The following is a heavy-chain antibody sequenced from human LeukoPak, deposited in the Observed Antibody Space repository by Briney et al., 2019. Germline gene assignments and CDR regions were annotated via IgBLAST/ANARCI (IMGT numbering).Heavy chain of an antibody. CDR1: GFTFSSYS. D-gene: IGHD2-2*01. Sequence: GGSLRLSCAASGFTFSSYSMNWVRQAPGKGLEWVSYISSSSTIYYADSVKGRFTISRDKAKNSLYLQMNSLRDEDTAVYYCARAGTSPDDYWGQGTLVTVSS. CDR3: ARAGTSPDDY. J-gene: IGHJ4*02. V-gene: IGHV3-48*02. CDR2: ISSSSTI.